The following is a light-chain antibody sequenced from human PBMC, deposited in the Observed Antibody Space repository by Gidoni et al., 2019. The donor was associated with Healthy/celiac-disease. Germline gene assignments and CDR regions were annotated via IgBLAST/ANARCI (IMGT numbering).Light chain of an antibody. CDR3: QQRSNWPIT. Sequence: EIVLTKYPATLSLSPGERATLSCRASQSVSSYLAWYHQKPGQAPRLLIYDASTRATGIPARFSGSGSGTDFTLTISSLEPEDFAVYYCQQRSNWPITFGQGTRLEIK. CDR2: DAS. CDR1: QSVSSY. J-gene: IGKJ5*01. V-gene: IGKV3-11*01.